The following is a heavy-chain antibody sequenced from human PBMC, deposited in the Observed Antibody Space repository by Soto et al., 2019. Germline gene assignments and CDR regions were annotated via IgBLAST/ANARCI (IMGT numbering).Heavy chain of an antibody. CDR1: GFTFSSYG. V-gene: IGHV3-33*01. CDR3: ARDRNIVGATTGFDY. Sequence: GGSLRLSCAASGFTFSSYGMHWVRQAPGKGLEWVAVIWYDGSNKYYVDSVKGRFTISRDNSKNTLYLQMNSLRAEDTAVYYCARDRNIVGATTGFDYWGQGTLVTVSS. CDR2: IWYDGSNK. J-gene: IGHJ4*02. D-gene: IGHD1-26*01.